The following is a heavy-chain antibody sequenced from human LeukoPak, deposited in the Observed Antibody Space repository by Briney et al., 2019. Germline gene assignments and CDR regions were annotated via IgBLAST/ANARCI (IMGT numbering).Heavy chain of an antibody. J-gene: IGHJ3*02. Sequence: GGSLRLSCAASGFTFSRFALSWVRQAPGKGLEMVSGVSYIRVATYYADSVKGRFTISRDDSQNILYLQMNGLRAEDTAVYFCAKGFREFDTSTSYSSFDTWGQGTMVTVSS. CDR2: VSYIRVAT. V-gene: IGHV3-23*01. CDR1: GFTFSRFA. CDR3: AKGFREFDTSTSYSSFDT. D-gene: IGHD5-18*01.